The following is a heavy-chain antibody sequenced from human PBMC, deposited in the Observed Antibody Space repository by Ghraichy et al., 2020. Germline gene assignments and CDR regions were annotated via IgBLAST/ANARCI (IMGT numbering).Heavy chain of an antibody. V-gene: IGHV4-34*01. CDR1: GGSFSGYY. D-gene: IGHD6-19*01. J-gene: IGHJ5*02. CDR2: INHSGST. CDR3: ARDPPIAVADDWFDP. Sequence: SQTLSLTCAVYGGSFSGYYWSWIRQPPGKGLEWIGEINHSGSTNYNPSLKSRVTISVDTSKNQFSLKLSSVTAADTAVYYCARDPPIAVADDWFDPWGQGTLVTVSS.